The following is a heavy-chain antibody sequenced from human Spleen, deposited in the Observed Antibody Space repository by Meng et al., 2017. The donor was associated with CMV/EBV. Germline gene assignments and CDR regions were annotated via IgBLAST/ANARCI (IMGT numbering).Heavy chain of an antibody. Sequence: GESLKISCAASGFIFSSYAMHWVRQAPGMGLEWVAFMRHDGSYEYYADPVKGRFTISRDNSKKTLYLQMDSLRPEDTAVYYCAREGYSNYRGGGAWVFSQMGYDYYYGMDVWGQGTTVTVSS. J-gene: IGHJ6*02. D-gene: IGHD4-11*01. V-gene: IGHV3-30*02. CDR1: GFIFSSYA. CDR2: MRHDGSYE. CDR3: AREGYSNYRGGGAWVFSQMGYDYYYGMDV.